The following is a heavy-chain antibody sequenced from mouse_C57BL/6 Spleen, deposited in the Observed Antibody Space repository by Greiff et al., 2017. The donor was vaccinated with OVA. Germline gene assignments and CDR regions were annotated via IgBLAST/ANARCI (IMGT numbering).Heavy chain of an antibody. CDR3: ATSMVTTGFDY. V-gene: IGHV3-6*01. J-gene: IGHJ2*01. CDR1: GYSITSGYY. Sequence: DVKLQESGPGLVKPSQSLSLTCSVTGYSITSGYYWNWIRQFPGNKLEWMGYISYDGSNNYNPSLKNRISITRDTSKNQFFLKLNSVTTEDTATYYCATSMVTTGFDYWGQGTTLTVSS. CDR2: ISYDGSN. D-gene: IGHD2-2*01.